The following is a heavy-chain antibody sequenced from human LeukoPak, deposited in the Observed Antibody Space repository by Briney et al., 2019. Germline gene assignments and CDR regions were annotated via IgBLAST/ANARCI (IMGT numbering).Heavy chain of an antibody. CDR2: IYYSGST. D-gene: IGHD5-18*01. V-gene: IGHV4-59*01. J-gene: IGHJ5*02. CDR3: AREGYSYGNGDNWFDP. CDR1: GGSISSYY. Sequence: SETLSLTCTVSGGSISSYYWSWTRQPPGKGLEWIGYIYYSGSTNYNPSLKSRVTISVDTSKNQFSLKLSSVTAADTAVYYCAREGYSYGNGDNWFDPWGQGTLVTVSS.